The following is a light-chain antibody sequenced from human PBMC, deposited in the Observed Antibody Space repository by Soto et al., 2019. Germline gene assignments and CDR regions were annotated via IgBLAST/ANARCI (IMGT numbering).Light chain of an antibody. V-gene: IGLV2-23*01. CDR1: SSDVGSYNL. CDR2: EGS. CDR3: CSYAGTVV. Sequence: QSVLTQPASVSGSPGQSITISCTGTSSDVGSYNLVSWYQQHPGKAPKLMIYEGSKRPSGVSNRFSVSKSGNTASLTISGLQAEDEADYYCCSYAGTVVFGGGTKLTVL. J-gene: IGLJ2*01.